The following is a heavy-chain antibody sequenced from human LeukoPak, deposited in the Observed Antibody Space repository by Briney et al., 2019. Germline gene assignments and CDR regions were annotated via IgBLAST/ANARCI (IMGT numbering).Heavy chain of an antibody. CDR2: IYYSGST. CDR1: GGSISSYY. Sequence: SETLSLTCTVSGGSISSYYWSWIRQPPGKGLEWIGYIYYSGSTNYNPSLKSRVTISVDTSKNQFSLKLSSVTAADTAVYYCARQRVVQGYYDRGFDYWGQGTLVIVSS. D-gene: IGHD3-22*01. V-gene: IGHV4-59*08. J-gene: IGHJ4*02. CDR3: ARQRVVQGYYDRGFDY.